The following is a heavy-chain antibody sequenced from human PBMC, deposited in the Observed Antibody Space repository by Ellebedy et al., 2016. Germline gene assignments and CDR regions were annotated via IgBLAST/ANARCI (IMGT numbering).Heavy chain of an antibody. Sequence: ASVKVSCKVSGSTLSEKPMHWVRQAPGRGLEWVGGFDPEEGERVYAGRFQGRVTITRDTSASAAYMELSSLRSEDTAVYYCARGSAGATYHRVWGQGTLVTVSS. CDR3: ARGSAGATYHRV. V-gene: IGHV1-24*01. CDR2: FDPEEGER. D-gene: IGHD4/OR15-4a*01. J-gene: IGHJ4*02. CDR1: GSTLSEKP.